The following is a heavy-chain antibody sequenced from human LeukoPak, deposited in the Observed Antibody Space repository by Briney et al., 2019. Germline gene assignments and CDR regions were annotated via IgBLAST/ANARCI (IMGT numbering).Heavy chain of an antibody. CDR3: ARSLRYFYDSSLQYYFDY. V-gene: IGHV4-59*08. CDR1: GGSISSYY. CDR2: IYYSGST. J-gene: IGHJ4*02. Sequence: SEALSLTCTVSGGSISSYYWSWIRQPPGKGLEWIGYIYYSGSTNYNPSLKSRVTISTDTSKNQFSLKLSSVTAADTAVYYCARSLRYFYDSSLQYYFDYWGQGTLVTVSS. D-gene: IGHD3-22*01.